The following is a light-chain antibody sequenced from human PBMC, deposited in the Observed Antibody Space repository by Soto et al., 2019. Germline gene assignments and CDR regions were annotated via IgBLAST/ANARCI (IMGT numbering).Light chain of an antibody. J-gene: IGKJ3*01. CDR3: QQYGSSPLT. V-gene: IGKV3-20*01. CDR2: GAS. CDR1: QSVSSSY. Sequence: EIVLTQSPGTLSLSPGERATLSCRASQSVSSSYLAWYQQKPGQAPRLLIYGASSRATGIPDRFSGSGSGTDFTLTISRLEPEDFAVYYWQQYGSSPLTFGPGTKMDIK.